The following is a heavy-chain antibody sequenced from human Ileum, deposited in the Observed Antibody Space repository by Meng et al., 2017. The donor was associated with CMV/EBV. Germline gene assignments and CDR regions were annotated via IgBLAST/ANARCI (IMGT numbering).Heavy chain of an antibody. CDR3: ARTYDFWSGYYKRWFDP. CDR2: IYYSGST. Sequence: SISSGGYYWSWIRQHPGKGLEWIGYIYYSGSTYYNPSLKSRVTISVDTSKNQFSLKLSSVTAADTAVYYCARTYDFWSGYYKRWFDPWGQGTLVTVSS. D-gene: IGHD3-3*01. V-gene: IGHV4-31*02. J-gene: IGHJ5*02. CDR1: SISSGGYY.